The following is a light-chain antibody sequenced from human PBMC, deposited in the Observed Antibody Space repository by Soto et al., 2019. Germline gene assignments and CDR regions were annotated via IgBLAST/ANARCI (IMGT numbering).Light chain of an antibody. Sequence: EIVMTQSPATLSVSPGERATLSCRASQSVSSNLAWYQQKPGQAPRLLIYGASTRATGIPARFSGSGSGTELTLTISSLQSEDFAVYYCHQYNNWPPMSTFGQGTKLQIK. J-gene: IGKJ2*01. CDR3: HQYNNWPPMST. V-gene: IGKV3-15*01. CDR2: GAS. CDR1: QSVSSN.